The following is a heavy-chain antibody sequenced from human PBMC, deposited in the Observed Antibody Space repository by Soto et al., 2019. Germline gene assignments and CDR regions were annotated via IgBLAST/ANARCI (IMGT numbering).Heavy chain of an antibody. J-gene: IGHJ5*02. Sequence: SETLSLTCTVSGGSISSSSYYWGWIRQPPGKGLEWIGYVYYTGSTNYNPSLKSRVTMSLDTSRNQFSLSLSSVTAADTAIYFCARYSPPKKSYDSNPGWFDPWGQGTLVTVSS. CDR2: VYYTGST. V-gene: IGHV4-61*05. CDR3: ARYSPPKKSYDSNPGWFDP. D-gene: IGHD3-22*01. CDR1: GGSISSSSYY.